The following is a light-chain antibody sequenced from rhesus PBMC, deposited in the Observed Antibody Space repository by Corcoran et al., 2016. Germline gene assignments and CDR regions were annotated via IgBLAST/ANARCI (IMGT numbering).Light chain of an antibody. V-gene: IGKV6-55*01. CDR2: FAS. J-gene: IGKJ4*01. CDR3: QQSSNFPLT. Sequence: EIVLTQSPAFQSVTLKEKVTITCQASQSIGSSLHWYQQKPDQSPKLLIKFASQSISGVPSRFSGSGTWTDFTLTITSLEAEDAGTYYCQQSSNFPLTFGGGTKVELK. CDR1: QSIGSS.